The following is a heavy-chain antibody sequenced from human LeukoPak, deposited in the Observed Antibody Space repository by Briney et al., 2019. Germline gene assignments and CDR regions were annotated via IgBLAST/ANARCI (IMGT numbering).Heavy chain of an antibody. CDR1: GFTFSSYA. CDR2: ISGSGGST. Sequence: GGSLRLSCAASGFTFSSYAMSWVRQAPGKGLEWVSAISGSGGSTYYADSVKGRFTISRDNSKNTLYLQMNSLRAEDTAGYHCAKFKKEDYYDSSGYYGPANWGQGTLVTVSS. CDR3: AKFKKEDYYDSSGYYGPAN. D-gene: IGHD3-22*01. J-gene: IGHJ4*02. V-gene: IGHV3-23*01.